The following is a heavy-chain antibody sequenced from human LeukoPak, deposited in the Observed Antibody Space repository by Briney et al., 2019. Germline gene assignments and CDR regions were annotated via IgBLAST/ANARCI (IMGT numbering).Heavy chain of an antibody. J-gene: IGHJ4*02. D-gene: IGHD6-13*01. CDR3: ARGMQQLYHFDS. Sequence: SGTLSLTCAVSGGSISSYYWSWIRQPPGKGLEWIGYISYSGSNNYNPSLKSRVTISVDTSKNQFSLKLLSVTAADTAVYYCARGMQQLYHFDSWGRGTLVTASA. V-gene: IGHV4-59*01. CDR2: ISYSGSN. CDR1: GGSISSYY.